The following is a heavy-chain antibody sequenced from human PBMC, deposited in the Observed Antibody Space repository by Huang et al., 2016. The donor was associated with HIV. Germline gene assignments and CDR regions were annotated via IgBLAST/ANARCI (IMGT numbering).Heavy chain of an antibody. D-gene: IGHD3-3*01. CDR1: GFTFNSYA. V-gene: IGHV3-23*01. Sequence: EVQLLESGGGLVQPGGSLRLSCAASGFTFNSYAMSWVRQALGKGLEWVSAISGRGGNQYYADSGKGRFTISRDNSKNTLFLQMSGLRAEDTAVYYCSRDDFWSGYSDYYGLDVWGQGTTVTVSS. CDR2: ISGRGGNQ. J-gene: IGHJ6*02. CDR3: SRDDFWSGYSDYYGLDV.